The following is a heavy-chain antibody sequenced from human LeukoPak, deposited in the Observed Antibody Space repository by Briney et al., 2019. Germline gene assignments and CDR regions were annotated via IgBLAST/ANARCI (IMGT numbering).Heavy chain of an antibody. CDR1: GFTFSGYA. CDR3: AKATAILYYYYGMDV. D-gene: IGHD2-21*02. V-gene: IGHV3-23*01. J-gene: IGHJ6*02. CDR2: ISSSGGST. Sequence: PGACLRLSCSAAGFTFSGYAMSSGRRAPAERHEWVSAISSSGGSTYYADPVRGRFTISRDNSKNTLYLQMNGLRAEDTAVYYCAKATAILYYYYGMDVWGQGTTVTVSS.